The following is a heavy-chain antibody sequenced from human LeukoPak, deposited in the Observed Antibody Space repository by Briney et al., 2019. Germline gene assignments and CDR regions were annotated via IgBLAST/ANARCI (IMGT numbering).Heavy chain of an antibody. Sequence: GGSLRLSCAASGFTFSSYGMHWVRQAPGKGLEWVAVIPYDGSNKYYADSVKGRFTISRDNSKNTLYLQMNSLRAEDTAVYYCAKDRVGGSYFDYWGQGTLVTVSS. D-gene: IGHD1-26*01. J-gene: IGHJ4*02. V-gene: IGHV3-30*18. CDR3: AKDRVGGSYFDY. CDR2: IPYDGSNK. CDR1: GFTFSSYG.